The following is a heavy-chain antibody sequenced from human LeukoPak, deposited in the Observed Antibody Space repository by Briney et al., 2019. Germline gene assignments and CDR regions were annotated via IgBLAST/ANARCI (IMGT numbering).Heavy chain of an antibody. CDR3: VTDGGYAFHI. D-gene: IGHD3-10*01. V-gene: IGHV3-74*01. J-gene: IGHJ3*02. CDR2: IISDGSST. Sequence: PGGSLRLSCAASGCTFSTTWMHWVRQAPGKGLVWVSRIISDGSSTTYAGSVKGRFTISRDSAKNMLYLQMNNLRGEDTAVYYCVTDGGYAFHIWGQGTMVTVSS. CDR1: GCTFSTTW.